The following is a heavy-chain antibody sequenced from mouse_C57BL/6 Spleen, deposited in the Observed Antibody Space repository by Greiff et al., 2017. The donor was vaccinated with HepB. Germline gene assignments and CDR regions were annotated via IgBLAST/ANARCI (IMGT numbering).Heavy chain of an antibody. Sequence: QVQLQQPGAELVKPGASVKLSCKASGYTFTSYWMHWVKQRPGQGLEWIGMIHPNSGSTNYNEKFESKATLTVDKSSSTAYMQLSSLTSEDSAVYYCASGGNYYAMDYWGQGTSVTVSS. CDR3: ASGGNYYAMDY. J-gene: IGHJ4*01. CDR1: GYTFTSYW. D-gene: IGHD2-1*01. V-gene: IGHV1-64*01. CDR2: IHPNSGST.